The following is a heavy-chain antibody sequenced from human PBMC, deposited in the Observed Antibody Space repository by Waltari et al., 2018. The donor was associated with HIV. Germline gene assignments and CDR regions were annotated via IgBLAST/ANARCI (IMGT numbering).Heavy chain of an antibody. CDR1: GNTLSELS. V-gene: IGHV1-24*01. CDR3: ATDFSGMVRAYSYYSLDV. J-gene: IGHJ6*02. Sequence: QVQLVQSGAEVKKPGAAVKVPCKVSGNTLSELSMHWVRQVPGKGLEWMGNFDPEDDETIYAQKFQGRVTMTEDTSSDTAYMELSSLTSGDTAVYYCATDFSGMVRAYSYYSLDVWGQGTTVTVSS. CDR2: FDPEDDET. D-gene: IGHD3-10*01.